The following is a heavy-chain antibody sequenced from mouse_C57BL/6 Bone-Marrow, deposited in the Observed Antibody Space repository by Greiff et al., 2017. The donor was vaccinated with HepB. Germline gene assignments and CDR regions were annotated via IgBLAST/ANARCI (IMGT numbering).Heavy chain of an antibody. CDR2: IHPNSGST. D-gene: IGHD2-12*01. CDR3: ARLLYYFDY. CDR1: GYTFTSYW. Sequence: QVQLKESGAELVKPGASVKLSCKASGYTFTSYWMPWVKQRPGQGLEWIGMIHPNSGSTNYNEKFKSKATLTVDKSSSTAYMQLSSLTSEDSAVYYCARLLYYFDYWGQGTTLTVSS. J-gene: IGHJ2*01. V-gene: IGHV1-64*01.